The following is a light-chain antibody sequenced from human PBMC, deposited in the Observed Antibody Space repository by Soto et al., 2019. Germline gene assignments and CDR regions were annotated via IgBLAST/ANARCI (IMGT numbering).Light chain of an antibody. Sequence: DIVMTQSAATLCVSPGDAATLXCRASQSLRSSVAWYQQRPGQAPRLLIYGASNRVHGGPDRFSGSGSGTEFTRIISSLQSEDFAVYYGQQFNDWPRTFGLGTKVDIK. V-gene: IGKV3-15*01. CDR2: GAS. CDR3: QQFNDWPRT. J-gene: IGKJ1*01. CDR1: QSLRSS.